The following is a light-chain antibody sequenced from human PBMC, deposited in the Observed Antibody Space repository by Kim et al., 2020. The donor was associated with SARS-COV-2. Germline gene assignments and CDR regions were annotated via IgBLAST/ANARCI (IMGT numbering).Light chain of an antibody. J-gene: IGKJ1*01. CDR1: QSIRSY. V-gene: IGKV1-39*01. Sequence: SIGDRVTIRCRASQSIRSYLNWYQQKSGKAPKLLIYDASTLQSGVPSRFSGSGSGTDFTLTISSLQPEDFATYYCQQSYSALLWTFGQGTKVDIK. CDR3: QQSYSALLWT. CDR2: DAS.